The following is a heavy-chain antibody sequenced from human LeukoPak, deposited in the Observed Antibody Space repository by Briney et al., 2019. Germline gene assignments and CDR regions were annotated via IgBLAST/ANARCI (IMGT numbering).Heavy chain of an antibody. Sequence: SETLSLTCAVSGYSISSGYYWGWIRQPPGKGLEWIGSIYHSGSTYYNPSLKSRVTISVDTSKNQFSLKLSSVTAADTAVYYCARHRRYDSPWFDPWGQGTLVTVCS. CDR1: GYSISSGYY. V-gene: IGHV4-38-2*01. J-gene: IGHJ5*02. CDR3: ARHRRYDSPWFDP. CDR2: IYHSGST. D-gene: IGHD3-22*01.